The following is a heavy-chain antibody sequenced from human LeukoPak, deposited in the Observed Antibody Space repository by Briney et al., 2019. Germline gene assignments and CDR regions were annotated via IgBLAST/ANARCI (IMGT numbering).Heavy chain of an antibody. Sequence: SETLSLTCSVSGYSFSSGFYWGWIRQPPGKGLEWTGSLFHSGTTYYNSSLKSRVTISVDTSKNQFSLKLSSVTAADTAVYYCARANYYDNSGYSRGAFDIWGQGTMVTVSS. J-gene: IGHJ3*02. V-gene: IGHV4-38-2*02. CDR3: ARANYYDNSGYSRGAFDI. CDR2: LFHSGTT. D-gene: IGHD3-22*01. CDR1: GYSFSSGFY.